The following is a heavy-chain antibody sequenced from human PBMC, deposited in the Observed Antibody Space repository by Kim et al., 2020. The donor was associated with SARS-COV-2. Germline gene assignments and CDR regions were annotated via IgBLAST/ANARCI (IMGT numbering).Heavy chain of an antibody. J-gene: IGHJ6*02. CDR2: ISYDGSNK. V-gene: IGHV3-30-3*01. CDR3: ARDLWSRRRGLTYSYYGMDV. CDR1: GFTFSSCA. D-gene: IGHD2-21*01. Sequence: GGSLRLSCAASGFTFSSCAIHWVRQAPGKGLEWVAVISYDGSNKNYADSVKGRFTISRDNSKNTLYLQMNSLRAEDTALCYCARDLWSRRRGLTYSYYGMDVWGQGTTVTVSS.